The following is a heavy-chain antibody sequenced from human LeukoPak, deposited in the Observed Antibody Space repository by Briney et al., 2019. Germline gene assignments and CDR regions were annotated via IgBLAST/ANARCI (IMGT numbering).Heavy chain of an antibody. V-gene: IGHV1-18*01. CDR2: INTYNGNT. J-gene: IGHJ3*02. CDR1: GYSSSNFG. D-gene: IGHD3-10*01. CDR3: AREVRDPDAFDI. Sequence: ASVKVSCKASGYSSSNFGLTWVRQAPGQGLEWMGWINTYNGNTKYAQKFQGRVTMTTDTSTAIGYMEVRSLRSDDTAVYYCAREVRDPDAFDIWGQGTMVTVSS.